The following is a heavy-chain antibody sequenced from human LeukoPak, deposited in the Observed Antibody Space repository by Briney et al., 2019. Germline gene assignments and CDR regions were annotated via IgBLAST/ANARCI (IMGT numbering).Heavy chain of an antibody. J-gene: IGHJ4*02. Sequence: GGSLRLSCAASGFTFSNYSMNWVRQAPGKGLEWVSSISSSSSYIYYADSVKGRFTISRDNAKNSLYLQMNSLRAEDTAVYYCARDSGWFGELYHDYWGQGTLVTVSS. V-gene: IGHV3-21*01. D-gene: IGHD3-10*01. CDR1: GFTFSNYS. CDR3: ARDSGWFGELYHDY. CDR2: ISSSSSYI.